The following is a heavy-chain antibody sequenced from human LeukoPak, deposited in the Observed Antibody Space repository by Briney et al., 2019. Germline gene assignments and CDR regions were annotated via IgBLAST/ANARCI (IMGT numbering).Heavy chain of an antibody. D-gene: IGHD3-10*01. V-gene: IGHV3-30*18. J-gene: IGHJ6*04. CDR1: GFTFSSYG. CDR2: ISYDGSNK. CDR3: AKDRGITMVRGVPMDV. Sequence: PGGSLRLSCAASGFTFSSYGMHWVRQAPGKGLEWVAVISYDGSNKYYADSVKGRFTISRDNSKNTLYLQMNSLRAEDTAVYYCAKDRGITMVRGVPMDVWGKGTTVTISS.